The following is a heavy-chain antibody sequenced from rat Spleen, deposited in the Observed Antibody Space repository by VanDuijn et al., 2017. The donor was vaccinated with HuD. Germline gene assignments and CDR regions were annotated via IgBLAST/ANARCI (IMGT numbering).Heavy chain of an antibody. J-gene: IGHJ4*01. CDR1: GFSLSSSD. V-gene: IGHV2S12*01. Sequence: QVQLKESGPGLVQPSQTLSLTCTVSGFSLSSSDVNWVRQPPGKGLEWIATISSGGHTYYNSVLKSRLTISRDISKSQVFLKMNSLQTEDTAIYFCTRGAMDAWGQGASVTVSS. CDR2: ISSGGHT. CDR3: TRGAMDA.